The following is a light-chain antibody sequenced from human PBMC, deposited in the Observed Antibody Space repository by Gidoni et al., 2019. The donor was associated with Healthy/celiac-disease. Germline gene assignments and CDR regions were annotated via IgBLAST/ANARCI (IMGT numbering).Light chain of an antibody. CDR1: KLGDKY. J-gene: IGLJ7*01. Sequence: SYELTQPPSVSVSPGQTASITCSGDKLGDKYACWYQQKPGQSPVLVIYQDSKRPSGMPERFSGSNSGNTATLTISGTQAMDEADYYCQAWDSSTFAVFGGGTQLTVL. CDR2: QDS. V-gene: IGLV3-1*01. CDR3: QAWDSSTFAV.